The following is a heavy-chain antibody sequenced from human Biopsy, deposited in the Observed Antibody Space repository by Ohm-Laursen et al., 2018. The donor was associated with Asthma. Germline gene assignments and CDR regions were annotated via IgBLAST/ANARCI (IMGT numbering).Heavy chain of an antibody. CDR3: ARCQVDDSSGWSLVLKKSYYSGMDV. D-gene: IGHD6-19*01. CDR1: GGTSSNFA. V-gene: IGHV1-69*01. Sequence: GPSVNASCKHPGGTSSNFAISWVRQAPGHGLEWLGGIITVLGTTNYPQKFQGRVTITADESTSTAYMEVTSLRSEETAIYYCARCQVDDSSGWSLVLKKSYYSGMDVWGQGTAVTVSS. J-gene: IGHJ6*02. CDR2: IITVLGTT.